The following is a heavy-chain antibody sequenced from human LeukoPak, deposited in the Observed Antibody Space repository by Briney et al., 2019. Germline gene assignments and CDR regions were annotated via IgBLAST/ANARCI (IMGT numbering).Heavy chain of an antibody. V-gene: IGHV3-23*01. Sequence: GGSLRLSCAASGFTFSSYAMSWVRQAPGKGLEWVSAISGRGGSTYYADSVKGRFTISRDNSKNTLYLQMNSLRAEDTAVYYCAKHVLRFLEWLSYFDYWGQGTLVTVSS. CDR2: ISGRGGST. J-gene: IGHJ4*02. CDR1: GFTFSSYA. D-gene: IGHD3-3*01. CDR3: AKHVLRFLEWLSYFDY.